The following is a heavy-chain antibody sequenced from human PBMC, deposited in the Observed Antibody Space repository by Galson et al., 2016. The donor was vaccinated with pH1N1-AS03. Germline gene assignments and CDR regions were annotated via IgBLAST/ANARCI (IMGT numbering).Heavy chain of an antibody. Sequence: SVKVPFKASGYTFSTYGVSWVRQAPGQGLEWMGWLSGYDDDTNYAQNVAGRVTMTTDKSTTTVYMELRGLGADDTAVYYCARDRGFRLDTFDVWGQGSWVTVSS. CDR2: LSGYDDDT. CDR3: ARDRGFRLDTFDV. CDR1: GYTFSTYG. D-gene: IGHD2-15*01. V-gene: IGHV1-18*04. J-gene: IGHJ3*01.